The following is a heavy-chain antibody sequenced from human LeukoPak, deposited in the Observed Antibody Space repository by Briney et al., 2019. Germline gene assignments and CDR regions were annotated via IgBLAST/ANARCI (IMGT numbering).Heavy chain of an antibody. D-gene: IGHD3-22*01. CDR1: GYTFVTYG. J-gene: IGHJ3*01. Sequence: ASVKVSCKASGYTFVTYGISWVRQATGQGLEWMGWMNPNNGNTGYAQKFQGRVTITRNTSISTAYMELSSLRSEDTAVYYCARSRYYDGYAFDFWGQGTMVTVSS. V-gene: IGHV1-8*03. CDR3: ARSRYYDGYAFDF. CDR2: MNPNNGNT.